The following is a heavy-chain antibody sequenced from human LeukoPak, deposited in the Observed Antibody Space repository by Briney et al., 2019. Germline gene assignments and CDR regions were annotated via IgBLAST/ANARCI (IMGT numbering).Heavy chain of an antibody. CDR3: ARPYYYDSSGDPDDAFDI. J-gene: IGHJ3*02. CDR2: IYPGDSDT. D-gene: IGHD3-22*01. V-gene: IGHV5-51*01. CDR1: GYSFTNYW. Sequence: GESLKISCKGSGYSFTNYWIGWVRQMPGKGLEWMGIIYPGDSDTRYSPSFQGQVTISADKSISTAYLQWSSLKASDTAMYYCARPYYYDSSGDPDDAFDIWGQGTMVTVSS.